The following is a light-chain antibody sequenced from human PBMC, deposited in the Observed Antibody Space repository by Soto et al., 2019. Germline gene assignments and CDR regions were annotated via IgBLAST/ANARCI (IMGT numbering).Light chain of an antibody. CDR1: SNDIGDYNY. CDR3: SSYTLSNPWV. CDR2: EVN. Sequence: QSALTQPASVSGSPGQSITISCTGTSNDIGDYNYVSWYQHHPGKAPKLVIFEVNNRPSGVSNRFSGSKSGNTASLTISGLQVEDEADYDCSSYTLSNPWVFGGGTKVTVL. J-gene: IGLJ3*02. V-gene: IGLV2-14*01.